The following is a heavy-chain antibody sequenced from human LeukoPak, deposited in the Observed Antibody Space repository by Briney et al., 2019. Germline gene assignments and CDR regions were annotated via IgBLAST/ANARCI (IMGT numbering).Heavy chain of an antibody. CDR3: ARNHEAVAGTFDS. D-gene: IGHD6-19*01. CDR2: ISRGGNTI. V-gene: IGHV3-48*04. CDR1: GFTFSSYA. J-gene: IGHJ4*02. Sequence: GGSLRLSCAASGFTFSSYAMSWVRQAPGKGLEWVSYISRGGNTIYYADSVKGRFTISRDNAKNSLYLQMNGLRAEDTAVYYCARNHEAVAGTFDSWGQGTLVTVSS.